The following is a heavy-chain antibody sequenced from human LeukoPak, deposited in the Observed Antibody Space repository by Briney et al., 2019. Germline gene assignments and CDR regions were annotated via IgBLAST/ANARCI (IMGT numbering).Heavy chain of an antibody. J-gene: IGHJ4*02. Sequence: GGSLRLSCAASGFNFIDYSMNWVRQAPGKGLEWVANIKHDGSEKYYVDSVRGRVTISRDNAKNSLYLQMNTLRAEDTAVYFCARHNYYHFDYWGQGTLVTASS. V-gene: IGHV3-7*01. CDR1: GFNFIDYS. CDR3: ARHNYYHFDY. D-gene: IGHD1-1*01. CDR2: IKHDGSEK.